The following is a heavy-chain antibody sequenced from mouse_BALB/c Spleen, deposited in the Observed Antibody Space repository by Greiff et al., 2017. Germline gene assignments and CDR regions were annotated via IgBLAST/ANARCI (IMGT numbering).Heavy chain of an antibody. CDR3: ARDNYGNYAWFAY. D-gene: IGHD2-1*01. Sequence: VQVVESGPGLVAPSQSLSITCTVSGFSLTSYGVHWVRQPPGKGLEWLGVIWAGGSTNYNSALMSRLSISKDNSKSQVFLKMNSLQTDDTAMYYCARDNYGNYAWFAYWGQGTLVTVSA. CDR1: GFSLTSYG. J-gene: IGHJ3*01. CDR2: IWAGGST. V-gene: IGHV2-9*02.